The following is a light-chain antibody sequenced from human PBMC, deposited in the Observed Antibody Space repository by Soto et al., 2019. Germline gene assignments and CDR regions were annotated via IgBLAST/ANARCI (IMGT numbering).Light chain of an antibody. CDR1: SSNIGANT. CDR2: TDD. Sequence: QSVLTQTPSASATPGQRVTISCSGGSSNIGANTVHWYQQLPGMAPTLLLYTDDLRPSGVPDRFSGSKSGTSASLAISGLQSEDEGDYYCATWDDSLSALVFGGGTQLTVL. V-gene: IGLV1-44*01. J-gene: IGLJ2*01. CDR3: ATWDDSLSALV.